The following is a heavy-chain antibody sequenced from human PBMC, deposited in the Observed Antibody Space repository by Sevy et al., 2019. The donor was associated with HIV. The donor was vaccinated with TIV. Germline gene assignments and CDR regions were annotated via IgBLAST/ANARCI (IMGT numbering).Heavy chain of an antibody. CDR1: GFNFRNFW. D-gene: IGHD1-26*01. CDR3: VRDKEVGASILDA. Sequence: GGSLRLSCVASGFNFRNFWMSWVRQAPGKGLECEADIKQDGSGAYFVDSLKGRFTISRDNAKNSLYLQMNSLRDEDTAMYFCVRDKEVGASILDAWGQGTPVTVSS. CDR2: IKQDGSGA. J-gene: IGHJ5*02. V-gene: IGHV3-7*03.